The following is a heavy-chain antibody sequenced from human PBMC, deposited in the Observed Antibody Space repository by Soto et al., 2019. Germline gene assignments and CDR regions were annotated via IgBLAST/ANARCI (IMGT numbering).Heavy chain of an antibody. CDR1: GYTFTDYY. Sequence: QVQLVQSGAEVKKPGASVKVSCKTSGYTFTDYYIHWVRQAPGQGLEWMGWIHPNSGGANLAQKFRGRVTMTSDTSINTAYVELSSLTSDDTAVYYCTNDLRWFGEYWSQGTLVTVSS. D-gene: IGHD3-10*01. J-gene: IGHJ4*02. V-gene: IGHV1-2*02. CDR2: IHPNSGGA. CDR3: TNDLRWFGEY.